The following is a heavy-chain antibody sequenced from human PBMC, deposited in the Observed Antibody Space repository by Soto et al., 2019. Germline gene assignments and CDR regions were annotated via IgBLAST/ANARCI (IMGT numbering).Heavy chain of an antibody. CDR1: GGSITSSGSA. Sequence: PSETLSLTCNASGGSITSSGSAWGWIRQSPGKGLEWIGTIYYSGNTNYIPSLKSRITISVDTSKNQFSLKLSSVTAADTAVYYCARGDSSSRYYYYMDVWGKGTTVTVS. D-gene: IGHD6-6*01. V-gene: IGHV4-39*07. CDR3: ARGDSSSRYYYYMDV. CDR2: IYYSGNT. J-gene: IGHJ6*03.